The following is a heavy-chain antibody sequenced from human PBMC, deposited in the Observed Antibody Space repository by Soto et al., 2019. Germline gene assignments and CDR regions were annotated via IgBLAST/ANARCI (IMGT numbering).Heavy chain of an antibody. CDR2: FDPEDGET. J-gene: IGHJ4*02. CDR1: GYTLTEFS. Sequence: ASVKVSCKVSGYTLTEFSMHWVRQAPGKGLEWMGGFDPEDGETIYAQKFEGRVTMTEDTSTDTAYMELSSLRSEDTAVYYCATAGYYDSSGYYYYWGQGTLVTVS. CDR3: ATAGYYDSSGYYYY. D-gene: IGHD3-22*01. V-gene: IGHV1-24*01.